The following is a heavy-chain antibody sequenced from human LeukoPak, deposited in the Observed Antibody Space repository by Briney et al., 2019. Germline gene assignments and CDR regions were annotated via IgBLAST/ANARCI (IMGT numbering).Heavy chain of an antibody. CDR1: GFTFSSYG. CDR3: AKDGPSGSYSSYYSDY. J-gene: IGHJ4*02. V-gene: IGHV3-30*02. Sequence: GGSLRLSCAASGFTFSSYGMHWVRQAPGKGLEWVAFIRYDGSNKYYADSVKGRFTTSRDNSKNTLYLQMNSLRAEDTAVYYCAKDGPSGSYSSYYSDYWGQGTLVTVSS. CDR2: IRYDGSNK. D-gene: IGHD1-26*01.